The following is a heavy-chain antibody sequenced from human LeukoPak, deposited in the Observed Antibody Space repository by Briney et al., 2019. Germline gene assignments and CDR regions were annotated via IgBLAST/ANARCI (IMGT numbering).Heavy chain of an antibody. CDR1: GFTFSSYA. Sequence: GGSLRLSCAASGFTFSSYAMSWVRQAPGKGLEWVSAISGSGGSTHYADSVKGRFTISRDNSKNTLYLQMNSLRAEDTAVYYCASQRITMVRGVIITYDYWGQGTLVTVSS. J-gene: IGHJ4*02. CDR3: ASQRITMVRGVIITYDY. V-gene: IGHV3-23*01. D-gene: IGHD3-10*01. CDR2: ISGSGGST.